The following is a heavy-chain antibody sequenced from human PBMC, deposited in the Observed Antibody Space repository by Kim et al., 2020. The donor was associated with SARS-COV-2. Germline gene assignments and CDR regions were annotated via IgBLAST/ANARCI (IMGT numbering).Heavy chain of an antibody. CDR3: ARTGSLDGAFDI. CDR1: GYTFTSYA. J-gene: IGHJ3*02. V-gene: IGHV1-3*01. Sequence: ASVKVSCKASGYTFTSYAMHWVRQAPGQRLEWMGWINAGNGNTKYSQKFQGRVTITRDTSASTAYMELSSLRSEDTAVYYCARTGSLDGAFDIWGQGTMVTVSS. D-gene: IGHD3-10*01. CDR2: INAGNGNT.